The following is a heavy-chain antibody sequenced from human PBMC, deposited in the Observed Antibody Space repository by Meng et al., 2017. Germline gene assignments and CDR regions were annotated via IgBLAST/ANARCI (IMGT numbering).Heavy chain of an antibody. V-gene: IGHV1-2*06. Sequence: ASVKVSCKASGYTFICYYMHWVRQAPGQGLEWMGRINPRSGDTNSAQKFQGRVTMTRDTSISTAYMELSSLRSDDTAVYYCAREIGGAGYHWGQGTLVTVSS. CDR2: INPRSGDT. J-gene: IGHJ4*02. CDR1: GYTFICYY. D-gene: IGHD5-12*01. CDR3: AREIGGAGYH.